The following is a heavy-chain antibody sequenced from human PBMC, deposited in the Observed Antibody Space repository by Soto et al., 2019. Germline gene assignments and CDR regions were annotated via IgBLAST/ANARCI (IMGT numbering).Heavy chain of an antibody. V-gene: IGHV3-23*01. CDR1: GFTFTSYA. J-gene: IGHJ6*02. CDR2: ISGSGGTT. D-gene: IGHD2-2*02. CDR3: TRYCPTASCYIRYGMDV. Sequence: EVQLLESGGGLVQPGGSLRLSCAASGFTFTSYAMTWVRQAPGKGLEWVSTISGSGGTTYYADSVRGRFTISRDNSKNTLYLQMNTLRAEDMALYSCTRYCPTASCYIRYGMDVWGQGTTVTVSS.